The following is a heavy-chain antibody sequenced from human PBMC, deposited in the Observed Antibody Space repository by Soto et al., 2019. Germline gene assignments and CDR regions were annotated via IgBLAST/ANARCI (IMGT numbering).Heavy chain of an antibody. J-gene: IGHJ6*02. D-gene: IGHD5-12*01. CDR3: ARIPRRDGYNLYGMDV. V-gene: IGHV3-53*01. Sequence: EVQLVESGGGLIQPGGSLRLSCAASGFTVSSTYMSWVRQAPGKGLEWVSVIYSGGNTYYGDSVKGRFSISRDNSKNTLYLQMNSLRAEDRAVYYCARIPRRDGYNLYGMDVWGQGTTVTVSS. CDR2: IYSGGNT. CDR1: GFTVSSTY.